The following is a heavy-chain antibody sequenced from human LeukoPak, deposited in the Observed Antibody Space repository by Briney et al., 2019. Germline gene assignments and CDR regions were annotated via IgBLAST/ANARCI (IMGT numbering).Heavy chain of an antibody. J-gene: IGHJ4*02. CDR3: ARGRGFGELIPYFDY. D-gene: IGHD3-10*01. CDR1: GGSISSYY. V-gene: IGHV4-59*01. Sequence: PSETLSLTCTVSGGSISSYYWSWIRQPPGKGLGCIGYIYYSGSTNYNPSLKSGVTISVDTSKNQFSLKLSSVTAADTAVYYCARGRGFGELIPYFDYWGQGTLVTVSS. CDR2: IYYSGST.